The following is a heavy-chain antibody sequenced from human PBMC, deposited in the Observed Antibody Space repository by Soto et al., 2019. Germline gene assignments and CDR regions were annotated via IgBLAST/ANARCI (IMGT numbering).Heavy chain of an antibody. D-gene: IGHD3-22*01. CDR2: ISYDGSNK. CDR3: AKEGYYDSSGYSGDAFDI. Sequence: QVQLVESGGGVVQPGRSLRLSCAASGFTFSSYGMHWVRQAPGKGLEWVAVISYDGSNKYYADSVKGRFTISRDNSKNTLYLQMKSLRAEDTAVYYCAKEGYYDSSGYSGDAFDIWGQGTMVTVSS. J-gene: IGHJ3*02. V-gene: IGHV3-30*18. CDR1: GFTFSSYG.